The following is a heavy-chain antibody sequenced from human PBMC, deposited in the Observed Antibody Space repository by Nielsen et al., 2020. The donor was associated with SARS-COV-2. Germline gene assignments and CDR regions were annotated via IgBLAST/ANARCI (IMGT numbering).Heavy chain of an antibody. J-gene: IGHJ6*02. CDR3: ARERVGGITIFGVVTRYGMDV. CDR2: IYTSGST. D-gene: IGHD3-3*01. CDR1: GGSISTYY. Sequence: SETLSLTCSVSGGSISTYYWSWIRQPAGKGLEWIGRIYTSGSTYYNPSLKSRVTISVDTSKNQFSLKLSSVTAADTALYYCARERVGGITIFGVVTRYGMDVWGQGTTVTVSS. V-gene: IGHV4-4*07.